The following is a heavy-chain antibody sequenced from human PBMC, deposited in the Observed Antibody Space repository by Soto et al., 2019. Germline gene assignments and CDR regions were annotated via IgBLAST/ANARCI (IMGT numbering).Heavy chain of an antibody. CDR2: ISGSGGST. CDR1: GFTFSSYA. V-gene: IGHV3-23*01. CDR3: AKGSRSAKAATDTDY. Sequence: PGGSLRLSCAASGFTFSSYAMSWVRQAPGKGLEWVSAISGSGGSTYYADSVKGRFTISRDNSKNTLYLQMNSLRAEDTAVYYCAKGSRSAKAATDTDYWGKGILVTVSS. J-gene: IGHJ4*02. D-gene: IGHD2-15*01.